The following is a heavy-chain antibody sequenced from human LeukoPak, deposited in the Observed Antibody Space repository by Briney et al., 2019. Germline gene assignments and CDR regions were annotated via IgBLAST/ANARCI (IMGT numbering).Heavy chain of an antibody. J-gene: IGHJ4*02. Sequence: GRSLRLSCAASGFTFSSYGMHWVRQAPGKGLEWVAVISYDGSNKYYADSVKGRFTISRDNSKNTLYLQMNSLRAEDTAVYYCAKGGITGTTARTRRPYYFDYWGQGTLVTVSS. CDR3: AKGGITGTTARTRRPYYFDY. CDR2: ISYDGSNK. CDR1: GFTFSSYG. V-gene: IGHV3-30*18. D-gene: IGHD1-7*01.